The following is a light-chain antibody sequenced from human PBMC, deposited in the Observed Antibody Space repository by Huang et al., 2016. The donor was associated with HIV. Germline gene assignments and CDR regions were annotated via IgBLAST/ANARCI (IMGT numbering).Light chain of an antibody. CDR3: QQYSDWYT. CDR1: QSVSSN. CDR2: GAS. V-gene: IGKV3-15*01. Sequence: EIVMTQSPATLSVSPGERATLSCRASQSVSSNLAWYQQMPGQAPRLRIYGASTRATGIPARFSGSGSGTECTLTISSLQSEYFAVYYCQQYSDWYTFGQGTKLESK. J-gene: IGKJ2*01.